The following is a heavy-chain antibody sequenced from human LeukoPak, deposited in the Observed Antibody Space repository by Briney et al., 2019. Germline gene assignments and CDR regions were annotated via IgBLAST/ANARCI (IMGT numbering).Heavy chain of an antibody. CDR1: GFTFVRYA. D-gene: IGHD6-13*01. CDR3: ARDHSSYGMDV. Sequence: GGSLRLSCAASGFTFVRYAMHWVRQAPGKGLEWVAVISHDGSIKYYADSVKGRFTISRDNSKNTLYLQMNSLRAEDTAVYYCARDHSSYGMDVWGQGTTVTVSS. V-gene: IGHV3-30*14. CDR2: ISHDGSIK. J-gene: IGHJ6*02.